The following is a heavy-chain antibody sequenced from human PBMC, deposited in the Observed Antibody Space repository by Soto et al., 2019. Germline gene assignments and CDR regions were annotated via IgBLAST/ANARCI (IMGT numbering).Heavy chain of an antibody. CDR3: ARDQEAGGAIDY. V-gene: IGHV3-30-3*01. CDR2: ISYDGSNK. Sequence: QVQLVESGGGVVQPGRSLRLSCAASGFTFSSYVMHWVRQAPGKGLEWVAVISYDGSNKYYADSVKGRFTISRDNSKNTLYLQMNSLRAEDTAVYYCARDQEAGGAIDYWGQGTLVTVSS. J-gene: IGHJ4*02. CDR1: GFTFSSYV. D-gene: IGHD3-10*01.